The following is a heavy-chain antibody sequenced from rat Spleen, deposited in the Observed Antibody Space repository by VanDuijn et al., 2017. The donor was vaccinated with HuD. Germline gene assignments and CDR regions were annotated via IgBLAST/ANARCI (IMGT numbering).Heavy chain of an antibody. CDR2: INIDGGGT. CDR1: GFTLSRYC. Sequence: EVQLVETGGGLVQPGRSLKLSGLASGFTLSRYCMYSIQQATGKGLECISSINIDGGGTYYSDSMKGRFTISRDNAENTVYLQMNSLRSEDTATYYCAKDRYSSYMGVMDAWGQGASVTVSS. V-gene: IGHV5-58*01. J-gene: IGHJ4*01. D-gene: IGHD1-2*01. CDR3: AKDRYSSYMGVMDA.